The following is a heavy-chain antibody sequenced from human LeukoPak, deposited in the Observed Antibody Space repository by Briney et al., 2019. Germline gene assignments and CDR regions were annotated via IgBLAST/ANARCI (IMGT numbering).Heavy chain of an antibody. CDR3: ARDGLQYSGSYVGEEYYYYYMDV. Sequence: GASVKVSCKASGYTFTGYYMHWVRQAPGQGLEWMGWINPNSGGTNYAQKFQGRVTMTRDTSISTAYMELSRLRSDDTAVYYCARDGLQYSGSYVGEEYYYYYMDVWGKGTTVTVSS. J-gene: IGHJ6*03. CDR2: INPNSGGT. V-gene: IGHV1-2*02. CDR1: GYTFTGYY. D-gene: IGHD1-26*01.